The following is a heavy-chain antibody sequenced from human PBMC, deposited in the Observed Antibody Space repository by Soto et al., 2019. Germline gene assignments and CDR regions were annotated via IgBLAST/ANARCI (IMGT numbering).Heavy chain of an antibody. Sequence: EVQLVESGGGLVQPGGSLKLSCAASGFTFSGSAMHWVRQASGKGLAWVGRIRSKANSYATEYGASVKGRFTISRDDSKNTAYLQMNSLKTEDTAVYYCTVEGSGSNRYWGQGTMVSVSS. V-gene: IGHV3-73*01. CDR2: IRSKANSYAT. D-gene: IGHD3-10*01. CDR1: GFTFSGSA. CDR3: TVEGSGSNRY. J-gene: IGHJ4*02.